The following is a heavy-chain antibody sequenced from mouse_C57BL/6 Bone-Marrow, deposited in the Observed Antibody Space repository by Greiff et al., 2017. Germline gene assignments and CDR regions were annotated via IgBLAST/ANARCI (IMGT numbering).Heavy chain of an antibody. J-gene: IGHJ1*03. CDR1: GYTFTSYW. CDR2: IYPGSGST. V-gene: IGHV1-55*01. Sequence: QVQLQQPGAELVKPGASVKMSCKASGYTFTSYWITWVKQRPGQGLEWIGDIYPGSGSTNYNEKFKSKATLTVDKSSSTAYMQLSSLTSEDSAVYYCARDDYVDWYFDVWGTGTTVTVSS. D-gene: IGHD2-4*01. CDR3: ARDDYVDWYFDV.